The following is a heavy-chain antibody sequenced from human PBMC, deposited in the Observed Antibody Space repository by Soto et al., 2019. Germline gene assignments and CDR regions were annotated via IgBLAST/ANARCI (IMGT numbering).Heavy chain of an antibody. CDR3: ARDLVGGSTGIFDY. CDR2: IWHDGSNE. Sequence: QVQLVEAGGGVVQPGRSLRLSCVVSGLSFSRYGMHWVRQAPGKGLEWVAVIWHDGSNENYADSVKGRLTISRDNSKNTLFLQMNSLRAEDTAVYYCARDLVGGSTGIFDYWGQGTLVTVST. D-gene: IGHD1-1*01. J-gene: IGHJ4*02. V-gene: IGHV3-33*01. CDR1: GLSFSRYG.